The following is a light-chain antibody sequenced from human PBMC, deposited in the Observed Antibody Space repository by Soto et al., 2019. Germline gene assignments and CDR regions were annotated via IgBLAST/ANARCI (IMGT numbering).Light chain of an antibody. CDR3: QQYYSYPPT. V-gene: IGKV1-8*01. Sequence: AIRLTQSPSSLSASTGDRVTLTCLASQGISSYLAWYQQKPGKAPKLLIYAASTLQSGVPSRFSGSGSGADFTLTISCLQSEDFATYYCQQYYSYPPTFGQGTKVDI. CDR1: QGISSY. J-gene: IGKJ1*01. CDR2: AAS.